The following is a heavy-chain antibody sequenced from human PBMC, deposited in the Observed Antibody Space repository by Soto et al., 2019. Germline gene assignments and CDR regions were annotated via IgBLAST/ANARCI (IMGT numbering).Heavy chain of an antibody. J-gene: IGHJ6*02. CDR3: AKDRGDTRGYYYGMDV. CDR1: GFTFSSYG. CDR2: ISYDGSNK. V-gene: IGHV3-30*18. D-gene: IGHD2-2*01. Sequence: VGSLRLSCAASGFTFSSYGMHWVRQAPGKGLEWVAVISYDGSNKYYADSVKGRFTISRDNSKNTLYLQMNSLRAEDTAVYYCAKDRGDTRGYYYGMDVWGQGTTVTVSS.